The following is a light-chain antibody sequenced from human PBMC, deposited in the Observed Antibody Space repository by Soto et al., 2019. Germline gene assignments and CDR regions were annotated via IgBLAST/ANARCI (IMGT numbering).Light chain of an antibody. V-gene: IGKV1-39*01. CDR2: AAS. CDR1: QTIIRY. Sequence: DIQMTQSPSSLSASVGDRVTITCRASQTIIRYLNWYQQKPGRAPNLLIYAASSLQSGGPSSFSGSGSGTDFKLAISSLQPEDFPTYYCQQSYSTLFTFGPGTNV. CDR3: QQSYSTLFT. J-gene: IGKJ3*01.